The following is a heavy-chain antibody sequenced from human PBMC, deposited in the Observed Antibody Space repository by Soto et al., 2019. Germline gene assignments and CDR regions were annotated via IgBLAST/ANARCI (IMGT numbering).Heavy chain of an antibody. D-gene: IGHD5-18*01. V-gene: IGHV3-23*01. CDR1: GFTFSSYA. Sequence: EVQLLESGGGLVQPGGSLRLSCAASGFTFSSYAMSWVRQAPGKGLEWVSAISGSGGSTYYADSVKGRFTISRDNSKNPLYMQINSLRAEDTAVYYCAKVSEDSYGYPQVGGAVDMWGQGTMVTVSS. J-gene: IGHJ3*02. CDR2: ISGSGGST. CDR3: AKVSEDSYGYPQVGGAVDM.